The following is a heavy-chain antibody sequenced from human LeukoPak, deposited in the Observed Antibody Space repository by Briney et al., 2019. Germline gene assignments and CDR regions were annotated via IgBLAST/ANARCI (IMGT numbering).Heavy chain of an antibody. D-gene: IGHD2-2*01. CDR2: ISAYNGNT. J-gene: IGHJ4*02. CDR3: ARVLWEAIVVVPAAYDY. V-gene: IGHV1-18*01. Sequence: ASVKVSCKASGYTFTSYGISWVRQAPGQGLEWMGWISAYNGNTNYAQKLQGRVTMTTDTSTSTAYMELRSLRSDDTAVYYCARVLWEAIVVVPAAYDYWGQGTLVTVSS. CDR1: GYTFTSYG.